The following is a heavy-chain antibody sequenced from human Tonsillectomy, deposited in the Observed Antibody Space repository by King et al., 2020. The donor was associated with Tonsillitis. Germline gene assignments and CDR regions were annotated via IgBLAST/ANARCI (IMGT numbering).Heavy chain of an antibody. V-gene: IGHV2-5*01. CDR2: IYWNDDK. J-gene: IGHJ3*02. CDR1: GFSLSTSGVG. CDR3: AHLDSSGYYSDAFDI. D-gene: IGHD3-22*01. Sequence: TLKESGPTLVKPTQTLTLTCTFSGFSLSTSGVGVGWIRQPPGKALEWLALIYWNDDKRYSPSLKSRITITKDTAKNQVVLIMTNMDPVDTATYYCAHLDSSGYYSDAFDIWGQGTMVTVSS.